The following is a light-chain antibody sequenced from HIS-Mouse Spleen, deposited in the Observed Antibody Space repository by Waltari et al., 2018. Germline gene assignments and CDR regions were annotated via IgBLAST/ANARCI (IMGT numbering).Light chain of an antibody. Sequence: QSALTQPASVSGSPGQSTTISCPGTSSDAGSYNLVSWYQQHPGKAPKLMIYEGSKRPSGVSNRFSGSKSGNTASLTISGLQAEDEADYYCCSYAGSSTVVFGGGTKLTVL. CDR3: CSYAGSSTVV. J-gene: IGLJ2*01. CDR2: EGS. CDR1: SSDAGSYNL. V-gene: IGLV2-23*01.